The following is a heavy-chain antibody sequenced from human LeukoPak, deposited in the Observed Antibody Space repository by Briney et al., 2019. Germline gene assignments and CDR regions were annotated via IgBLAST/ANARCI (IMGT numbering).Heavy chain of an antibody. D-gene: IGHD6-13*01. CDR2: IYSGGST. CDR3: ARGIAAAANEDRFDP. Sequence: GSLRLSCAASGFTVSSNYMSWVRQAPGKGLEWVSVIYSGGSTYYADSVKGRFTISRDNSKNTLYLQMNSLRAEDTAVYYCARGIAAAANEDRFDPWGQGTLVTVSS. CDR1: GFTVSSNY. V-gene: IGHV3-53*01. J-gene: IGHJ5*02.